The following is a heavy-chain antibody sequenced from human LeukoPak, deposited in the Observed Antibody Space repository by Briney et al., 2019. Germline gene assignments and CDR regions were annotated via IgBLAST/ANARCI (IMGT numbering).Heavy chain of an antibody. Sequence: PGGSLRLSCAASGFTLSSYGMHWVRQAPGKGLEWVAVIWYDGSNKYYADSVKGRFTISRDNSKNTLYLQMNSLRAEDTAVYYCARGVAVAGFLSYFDYWGQGTLVTVSS. V-gene: IGHV3-33*01. J-gene: IGHJ4*02. CDR1: GFTLSSYG. D-gene: IGHD6-19*01. CDR2: IWYDGSNK. CDR3: ARGVAVAGFLSYFDY.